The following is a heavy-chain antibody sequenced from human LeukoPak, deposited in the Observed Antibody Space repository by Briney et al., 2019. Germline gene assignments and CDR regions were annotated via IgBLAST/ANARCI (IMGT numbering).Heavy chain of an antibody. CDR3: ARQGVQPSYYDSSGTGLYFDY. CDR1: GGTFSSYA. J-gene: IGHJ4*02. Sequence: SVKVSCKASGGTFSSYAISWVPQAPGQGLEWMGRIIPIFGTANYAQKFQGRVTITTDESTSTAYMELSSLRSEDTAVYYCARQGVQPSYYDSSGTGLYFDYWGQGTLVTVSS. CDR2: IIPIFGTA. V-gene: IGHV1-69*05. D-gene: IGHD3-22*01.